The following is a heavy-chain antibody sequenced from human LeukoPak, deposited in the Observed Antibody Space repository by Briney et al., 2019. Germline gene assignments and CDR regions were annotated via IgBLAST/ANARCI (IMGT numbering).Heavy chain of an antibody. J-gene: IGHJ3*02. CDR1: GFTFSSYG. Sequence: SGGSLRLSCAASGFTFSSYGMHWVRQAPGKGLEWVAVISYDGSNKYYADSVKGRFTISRDNSKNTLYLQMNSLRAEDTAVYYCATDRGGAPFDIWGQGTMVTVSS. V-gene: IGHV3-30*03. D-gene: IGHD3-10*01. CDR2: ISYDGSNK. CDR3: ATDRGGAPFDI.